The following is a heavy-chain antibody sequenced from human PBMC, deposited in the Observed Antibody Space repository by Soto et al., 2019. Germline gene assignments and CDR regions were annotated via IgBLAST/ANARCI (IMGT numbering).Heavy chain of an antibody. CDR3: AKDMTTTTTRHFDY. D-gene: IGHD1-26*01. CDR1: GFTFDDYA. J-gene: IGHJ4*02. V-gene: IGHV3-9*01. Sequence: ESGGGLVQPGRSLRLSCAASGFTFDDYAMHWVRQAPGKGLEWVSGISWNSGSIGYADSVKGRFTISRDNAKNSLYLQMNSLRAEDTDLYYCAKDMTTTTTRHFDYWVQGTMVTVSS. CDR2: ISWNSGSI.